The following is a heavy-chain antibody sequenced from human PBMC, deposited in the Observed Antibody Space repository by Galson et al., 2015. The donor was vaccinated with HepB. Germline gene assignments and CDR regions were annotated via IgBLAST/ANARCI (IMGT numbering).Heavy chain of an antibody. Sequence: SVKVSCKASGYTFTNHGVSWVRQAPGQGLEWVAWINVYNGDTKYAQKYQGRVTLTRDTSTNTAYMELRSLTSDDTAVFYCARDGTNYHHVWGSPGSWFDPWGQGTLVTVSS. CDR1: GYTFTNHG. CDR3: ARDGTNYHHVWGSPGSWFDP. CDR2: INVYNGDT. D-gene: IGHD3-16*01. J-gene: IGHJ5*02. V-gene: IGHV1-18*01.